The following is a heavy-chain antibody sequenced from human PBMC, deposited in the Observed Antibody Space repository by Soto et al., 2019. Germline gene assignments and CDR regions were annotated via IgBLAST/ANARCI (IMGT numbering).Heavy chain of an antibody. D-gene: IGHD6-19*01. CDR2: ISAYNGNT. CDR1: GYTFTSYA. J-gene: IGHJ4*02. CDR3: ARDPVAGTYFDY. V-gene: IGHV1-18*01. Sequence: GASVKVSCKASGYTFTSYAVHWVRQAPGQGLEWMGWISAYNGNTNYAQKLQGRVTMTTDTSTSTAYMELRSLRSDDTAVFYCARDPVAGTYFDYWGQGTLVTVSS.